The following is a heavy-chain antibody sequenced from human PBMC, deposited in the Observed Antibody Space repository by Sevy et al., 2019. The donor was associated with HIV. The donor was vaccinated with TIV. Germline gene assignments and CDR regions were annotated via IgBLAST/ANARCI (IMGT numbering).Heavy chain of an antibody. J-gene: IGHJ4*02. CDR3: ARDTAAGFDY. D-gene: IGHD6-13*01. Sequence: GGSLRLSCAASGFTFSSYWMSWVRQAPGRGREWVANIKQGGSERNYVDSVMGRLSISRDNAKKSLYLQMNSLRAEDRAVYYCARDTAAGFDYWGQGTLVTVSS. CDR1: GFTFSSYW. V-gene: IGHV3-7*01. CDR2: IKQGGSER.